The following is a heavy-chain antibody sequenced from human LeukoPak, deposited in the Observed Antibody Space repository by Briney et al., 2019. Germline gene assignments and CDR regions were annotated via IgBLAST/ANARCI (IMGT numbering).Heavy chain of an antibody. Sequence: PGGSLRLSCAASGFTFSSYGMHWVRQAPGKGLEWVAVISYDGSNKYYADSVKGRFTISRDNSKNTLYLQMNSLRAEDTAVYYCAKDGVDWNYVGWFDPWGQGTLVTVSS. D-gene: IGHD1-7*01. CDR3: AKDGVDWNYVGWFDP. CDR2: ISYDGSNK. V-gene: IGHV3-30*18. CDR1: GFTFSSYG. J-gene: IGHJ5*02.